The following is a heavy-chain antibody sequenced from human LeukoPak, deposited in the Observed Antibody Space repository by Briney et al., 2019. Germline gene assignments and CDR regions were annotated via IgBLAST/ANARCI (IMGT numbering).Heavy chain of an antibody. V-gene: IGHV3-23*01. CDR3: AKGIYSSGWSYFDY. D-gene: IGHD6-19*01. CDR2: LSGSGITT. J-gene: IGHJ4*01. Sequence: GGSLRLSRAASGFTFSNSAMSWVGQAAAKGLEWVSTLSGSGITTYYADSVKGRFTISRDNSKNTLYLQMNSLRAEDTAVYYCAKGIYSSGWSYFDYWGHGTLVTVSS. CDR1: GFTFSNSA.